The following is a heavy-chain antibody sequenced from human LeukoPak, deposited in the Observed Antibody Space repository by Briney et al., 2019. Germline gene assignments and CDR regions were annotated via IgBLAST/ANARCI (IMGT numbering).Heavy chain of an antibody. CDR2: IKQDGSEK. CDR3: AREGKSSSGWFYAFDI. D-gene: IGHD6-19*01. V-gene: IGHV3-7*01. J-gene: IGHJ3*02. Sequence: GGSLRLSCAASGFTFSSYWMSWVRQAPGKGLEWVANIKQDGSEKYYVDSVKGRFTISRDNAKNSLYLQMNSLRVEDTAVYYCAREGKSSSGWFYAFDIWGQGTMVTVSS. CDR1: GFTFSSYW.